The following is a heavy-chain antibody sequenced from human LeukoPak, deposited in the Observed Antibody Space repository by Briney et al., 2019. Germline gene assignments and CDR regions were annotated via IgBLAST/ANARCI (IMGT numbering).Heavy chain of an antibody. CDR1: GSTFSSYT. CDR2: ITGSGDST. J-gene: IGHJ3*02. CDR3: AKVLEQWLIRGGAFDM. D-gene: IGHD6-19*01. V-gene: IGHV3-23*01. Sequence: GGSLRLSCAASGSTFSSYTMSWVRQAPGKGLEWVSSITGSGDSTYDADTVKGRFTISRDNSKNTLYLQVNSLRAEDTAVYYCAKVLEQWLIRGGAFDMWGQGTMVTVSS.